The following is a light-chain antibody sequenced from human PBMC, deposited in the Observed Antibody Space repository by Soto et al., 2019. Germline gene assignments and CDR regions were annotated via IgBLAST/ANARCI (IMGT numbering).Light chain of an antibody. CDR2: DAS. V-gene: IGKV1-33*01. CDR3: QQYDNLPLT. CDR1: QDISNY. J-gene: IGKJ4*01. Sequence: DIQMTQSPSALSASVGDRVTITCQASQDISNYLNWYQQKPGKAPKLLIYDASNLEAGVPSRFSGRGSGTDFTFTISSRQTEDMATYYCQQYDNLPLTFGGGTKVEIK.